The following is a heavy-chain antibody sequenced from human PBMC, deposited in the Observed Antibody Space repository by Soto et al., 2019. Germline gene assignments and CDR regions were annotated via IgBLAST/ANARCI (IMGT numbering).Heavy chain of an antibody. V-gene: IGHV4-30-4*01. D-gene: IGHD5-12*01. J-gene: IGHJ4*02. CDR1: GGSISSGDYY. Sequence: HVQMQASGPGLVKPSQTLSLTCTVSGGSISSGDYYWSWIRQSPGKGLEWIGHIYDRGSTYSNPSRTSRVFLLVDTSRHQFSLHLTSVTSADTAVYYCARGLSVDKFDYCGRGTLVT. CDR2: IYDRGST. CDR3: ARGLSVDKFDY.